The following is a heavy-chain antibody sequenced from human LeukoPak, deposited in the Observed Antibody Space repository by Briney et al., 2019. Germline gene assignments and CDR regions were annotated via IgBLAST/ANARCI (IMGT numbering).Heavy chain of an antibody. Sequence: GASVKVSCKTSGYNFTDYYMHWVRQAPGQGLEWMGWISAYNGNTNYAQKLQGRVTMTTDTSTSTAYMELRSLRSDDTAVYYCARGKLLAAAGPFDYWGQGTLVTVSS. CDR3: ARGKLLAAAGPFDY. J-gene: IGHJ4*02. CDR2: ISAYNGNT. CDR1: GYNFTDYY. D-gene: IGHD6-13*01. V-gene: IGHV1-18*01.